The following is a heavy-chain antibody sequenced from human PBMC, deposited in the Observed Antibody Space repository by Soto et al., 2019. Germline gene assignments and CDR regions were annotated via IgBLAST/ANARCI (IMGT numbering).Heavy chain of an antibody. J-gene: IGHJ6*02. D-gene: IGHD3-22*01. CDR3: ARDSLFDYYDSSGYYRYYYYGMDV. V-gene: IGHV3-74*01. CDR1: GFTFSSYW. CDR2: INSDGSST. Sequence: PGGSLRLYCAASGFTFSSYWMHWVRQAPGKGLVWVSRINSDGSSTSYADSVKGRFTISGDNAKNTLYLQMNSLRAEDTAVYYCARDSLFDYYDSSGYYRYYYYGMDVWGQGTTVTVSS.